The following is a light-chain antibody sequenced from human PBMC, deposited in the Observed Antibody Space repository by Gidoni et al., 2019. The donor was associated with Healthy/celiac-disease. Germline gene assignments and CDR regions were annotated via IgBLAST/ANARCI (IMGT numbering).Light chain of an antibody. Sequence: EIVLTQSPATLSLSPGERATLSCRASQSVSSYLAWYHQKPGQAPSLLIYDASNRATGIPARFSGSGSGTDFTLTISSLEPEDFAVYYCQQRSNCPTFGGGTKVEIK. V-gene: IGKV3-11*01. CDR3: QQRSNCPT. CDR2: DAS. CDR1: QSVSSY. J-gene: IGKJ4*01.